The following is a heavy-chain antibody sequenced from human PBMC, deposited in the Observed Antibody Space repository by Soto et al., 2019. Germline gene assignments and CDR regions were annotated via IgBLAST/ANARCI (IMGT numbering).Heavy chain of an antibody. Sequence: ASVKVSCKASGYTFTTYYMDWVRQAPGQGLEWMGIINPNSGTTAYAQKFRGRVTMTRDTSTSTVYMELSSLTSEDTAVYYCARDPQAGYYGSGSSFYFDYWGQ. J-gene: IGHJ4*01. V-gene: IGHV1-46*03. CDR2: INPNSGTT. CDR3: ARDPQAGYYGSGSSFYFDY. D-gene: IGHD3-10*01. CDR1: GYTFTTYY.